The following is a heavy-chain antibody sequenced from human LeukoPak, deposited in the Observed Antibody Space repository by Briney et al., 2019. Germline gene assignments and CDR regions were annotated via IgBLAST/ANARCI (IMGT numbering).Heavy chain of an antibody. V-gene: IGHV3-23*01. D-gene: IGHD5-18*01. CDR2: ISGSGGST. Sequence: GGSLRLSCAASGFTVNSYAMSWVRQAPGKGLEWVSAISGSGGSTYYADSVKGRFTISRDNSKNTLYLQMNSLRAEDTAVYYCATTPDTAMVSVRDYWGQGTLVAVSS. CDR3: ATTPDTAMVSVRDY. CDR1: GFTVNSYA. J-gene: IGHJ4*02.